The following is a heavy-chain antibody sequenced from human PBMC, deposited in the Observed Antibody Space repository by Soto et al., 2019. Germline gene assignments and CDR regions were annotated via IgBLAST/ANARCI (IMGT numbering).Heavy chain of an antibody. Sequence: ASVKVSCKASGFSFAGYYIHWPRQAPGQGLEWMGWINAHSGGTEYAQKFQGRVTLTRDTSISTAYMTLSSLRSDDTAIYYCAKDLTRQPAYWLDPWGQGTQVTVS. D-gene: IGHD3-16*01. V-gene: IGHV1-2*02. J-gene: IGHJ5*02. CDR2: INAHSGGT. CDR1: GFSFAGYY. CDR3: AKDLTRQPAYWLDP.